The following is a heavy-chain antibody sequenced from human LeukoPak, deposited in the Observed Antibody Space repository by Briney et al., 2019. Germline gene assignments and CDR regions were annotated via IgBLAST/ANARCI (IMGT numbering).Heavy chain of an antibody. D-gene: IGHD2-2*01. CDR1: GYTFTSYG. V-gene: IGHV1-18*01. Sequence: ASVKVSCKASGYTFTSYGISWVRQAPGQGLEWMGWISAYNGNTNYAQKLQGRVTMTTDTSTSTAYMELRSLRSDDTAVYYCARDRAIVVVPAALFDCWGQGTLVTVSS. CDR2: ISAYNGNT. CDR3: ARDRAIVVVPAALFDC. J-gene: IGHJ4*02.